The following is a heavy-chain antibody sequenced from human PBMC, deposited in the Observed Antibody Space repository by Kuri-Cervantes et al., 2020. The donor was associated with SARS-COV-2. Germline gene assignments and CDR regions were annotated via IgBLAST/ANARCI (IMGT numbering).Heavy chain of an antibody. CDR3: ARDPRHDYTPYYMDV. D-gene: IGHD4-11*01. J-gene: IGHJ6*03. V-gene: IGHV3-48*02. CDR1: GFTFSSYA. CDR2: ISSSSSTI. Sequence: GESLKISCAASGFTFSSYAMSWVRQAPGKGLEWVSYISSSSSTIYYADSVRGRFTISRDNAKNSLYLQMNSLRDEDTAVYYCARDPRHDYTPYYMDVWGKGTTVTVSS.